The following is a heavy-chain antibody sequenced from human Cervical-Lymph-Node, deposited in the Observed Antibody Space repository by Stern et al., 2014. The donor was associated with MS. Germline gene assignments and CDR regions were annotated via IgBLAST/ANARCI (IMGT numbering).Heavy chain of an antibody. CDR2: VHYSGGT. J-gene: IGHJ6*02. CDR1: GGSMISYF. D-gene: IGHD6-6*01. CDR3: ARSAWPKYGMDV. Sequence: VQLVESGPGLVKPSETLSLTCTVSGGSMISYFWSWFRQPPGKGLEWLGFVHYSGGTHYNPPLQRPVSLYVGPPKEQDSLKRSSVTAADTAVYYCARSAWPKYGMDVWGQGTTVTVSS. V-gene: IGHV4-59*08.